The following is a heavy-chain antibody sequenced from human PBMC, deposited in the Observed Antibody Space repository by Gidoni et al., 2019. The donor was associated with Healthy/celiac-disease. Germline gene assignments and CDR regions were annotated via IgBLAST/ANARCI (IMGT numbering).Heavy chain of an antibody. D-gene: IGHD4-17*01. V-gene: IGHV1-69*01. CDR1: GGSFSSYA. CDR3: ARVLTVNNYGMDV. CDR2: IIPIFGTA. Sequence: QVQLVQSGAAVWKPGSSVKVSCTASGGSFSSYAISWLRQSPGQGLEWLGGIIPIFGTANYGQKFQGRVTSTADEATSTAEMELSSLRSEETAVYYCARVLTVNNYGMDVWGQGTTVTVSS. J-gene: IGHJ6*02.